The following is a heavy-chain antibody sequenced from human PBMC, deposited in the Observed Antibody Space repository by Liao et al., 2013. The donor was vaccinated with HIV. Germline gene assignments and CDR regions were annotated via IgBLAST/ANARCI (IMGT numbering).Heavy chain of an antibody. CDR3: ARGSRNAFDI. CDR1: GGSISSDAHY. V-gene: IGHV4-61*02. J-gene: IGHJ3*02. Sequence: QVHLQESGPGLVKPSQTLSLTCAVSGGSISSDAHYWSWIRQPAGKGLEWVGRIYFSGSTDYNPSLKSRVTISVDTSKNQFSLKLSSVTAADTAVYYCARGSRNAFDIWGQGTMVTVSS. CDR2: IYFSGST. D-gene: IGHD5/OR15-5a*01.